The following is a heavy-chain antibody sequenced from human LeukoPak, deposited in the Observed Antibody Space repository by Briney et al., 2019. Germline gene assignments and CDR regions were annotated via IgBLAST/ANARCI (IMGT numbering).Heavy chain of an antibody. CDR3: ASRPADSTWYGVFDS. Sequence: PSETLSLTCTVSGDSINNYYWTWIRQPPGKGREWIGYVFYPGSTNYNPSLKSRVTMSLDTSRDQFSLRLTSVTAADTAIYYCASRPADSTWYGVFDSWSQGTLVTVSS. CDR1: GDSINNYY. V-gene: IGHV4-59*01. J-gene: IGHJ4*02. D-gene: IGHD6-13*01. CDR2: VFYPGST.